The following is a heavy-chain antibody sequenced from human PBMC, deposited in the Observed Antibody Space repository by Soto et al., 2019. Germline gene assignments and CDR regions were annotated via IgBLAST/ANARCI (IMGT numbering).Heavy chain of an antibody. D-gene: IGHD1-1*01. CDR3: VPHSWNY. V-gene: IGHV3-23*01. CDR1: GLTFTSLD. CDR2: SGGSDLST. J-gene: IGHJ4*02. Sequence: EVQLLESGGGLVQPVGSLRLSCAVSGLTFTSLDLSWVRQPPGKGLEWVSASGGSDLSTHYVDSVKGRFTISRDNSKNTLYLQMNSLSAEDTAVYYCVPHSWNYWGQGTLVTVSS.